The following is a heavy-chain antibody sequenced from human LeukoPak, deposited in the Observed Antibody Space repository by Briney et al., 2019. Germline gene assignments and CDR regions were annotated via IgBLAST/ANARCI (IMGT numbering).Heavy chain of an antibody. CDR2: IYNSWNT. J-gene: IGHJ5*02. D-gene: IGHD6-13*01. CDR1: GGSISSSTYY. V-gene: IGHV4-39*01. Sequence: PSETLSLTCSVSGGSISSSTYYWGWIRQPPGKGLEWIGNIYNSWNTYYNPSLKSRVTISVDTSKNQLSLKLSAVTAADTAVYYCARQAYCSNLGWFDPWGQGTLVSVSS. CDR3: ARQAYCSNLGWFDP.